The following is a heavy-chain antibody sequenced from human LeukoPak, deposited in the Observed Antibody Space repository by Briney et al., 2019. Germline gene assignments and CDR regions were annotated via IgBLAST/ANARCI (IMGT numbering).Heavy chain of an antibody. CDR1: GYTFTY. J-gene: IGHJ4*02. D-gene: IGHD3-16*01. V-gene: IGHV1-46*01. Sequence: ASVKVSCKASGYTFTYMHWVRQAPGQGLEWMGIINPSGGSTSYAQKFQGRVTMTRDMSTSTVYMELNSLRSEDTAVYYCARRAGAYTHPYDYWGQGTLVTVSS. CDR2: INPSGGST. CDR3: ARRAGAYTHPYDY.